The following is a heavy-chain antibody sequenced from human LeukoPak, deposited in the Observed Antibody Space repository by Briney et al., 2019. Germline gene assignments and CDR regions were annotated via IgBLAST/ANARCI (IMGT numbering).Heavy chain of an antibody. CDR3: ARGDCSGGSCYSFWGTRPVGYFDY. V-gene: IGHV4-59*08. Sequence: PSETLSLTCTVSGGSISSYYWSWIRQPPGKGLEWIGYIYYSGSTNYNPSLKSRVTISVDTSKNRFSLKLSSVTAADTAVYYCARGDCSGGSCYSFWGTRPVGYFDYWGQGTLVTVSS. J-gene: IGHJ4*02. CDR1: GGSISSYY. D-gene: IGHD2-15*01. CDR2: IYYSGST.